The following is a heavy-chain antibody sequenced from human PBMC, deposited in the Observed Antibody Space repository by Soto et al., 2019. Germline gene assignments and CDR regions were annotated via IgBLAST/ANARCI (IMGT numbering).Heavy chain of an antibody. CDR2: IKSKTDGGTT. D-gene: IGHD5-18*01. V-gene: IGHV3-15*07. J-gene: IGHJ6*02. CDR3: TTDNGYRYGSYYGYGMDV. CDR1: GFTFSNAW. Sequence: GGSLRLSCASSGFTFSNAWMNWVRQAPGKGLEWVGRIKSKTDGGTTDYAAPVKGRFTISRDDSKNTLYLQMDSLTTEDTAVYFCTTDNGYRYGSYYGYGMDVWGQGTTVTVS.